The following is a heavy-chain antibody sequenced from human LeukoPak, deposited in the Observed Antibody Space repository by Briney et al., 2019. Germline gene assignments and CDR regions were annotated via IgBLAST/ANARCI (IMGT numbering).Heavy chain of an antibody. CDR3: AKDFGYSYGYDY. CDR1: GFTFSSYA. V-gene: IGHV3-23*01. D-gene: IGHD5-18*01. Sequence: GGSLRLSCAASGFTFSSYAMSWVRQAPGKGLEWVSAISGSGGSTYYADSVKGRFTISRDNSKNTLYLQVNSLRAEDTAVYYCAKDFGYSYGYDYWGQGTLVTVSS. CDR2: ISGSGGST. J-gene: IGHJ4*02.